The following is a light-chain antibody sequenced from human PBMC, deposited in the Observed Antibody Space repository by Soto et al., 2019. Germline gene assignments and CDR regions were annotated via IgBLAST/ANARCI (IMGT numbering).Light chain of an antibody. V-gene: IGKV3-20*01. CDR1: QSLSNVF. CDR3: HQYATSPHT. CDR2: GAS. Sequence: DIVLTQSTGTLFLSPGEGATLSCRASQSLSNVFLAWYQQKPGQAPRLLIYGASRRATGIPDRFSGSGSGTDFTLTISRLEPEDFAVYFFHQYATSPHTFGQGTKLEIK. J-gene: IGKJ2*01.